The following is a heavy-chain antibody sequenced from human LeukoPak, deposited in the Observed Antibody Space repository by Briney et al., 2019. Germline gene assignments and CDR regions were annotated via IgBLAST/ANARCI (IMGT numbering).Heavy chain of an antibody. CDR3: ARDGAAAGTDYFNY. CDR1: GFTFSSYW. J-gene: IGHJ4*02. CDR2: INKDGSST. Sequence: GGSLRLSCAASGFTFSSYWMHWVRQAPGKGLVWVSRINKDGSSTSYADSVKGRFTISRDNTKNTLFLQMNSLRAEDTAVYYCARDGAAAGTDYFNYWGQGTLVTVSS. D-gene: IGHD6-13*01. V-gene: IGHV3-74*01.